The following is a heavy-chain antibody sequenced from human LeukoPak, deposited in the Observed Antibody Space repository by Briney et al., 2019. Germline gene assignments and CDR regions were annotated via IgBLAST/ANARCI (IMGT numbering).Heavy chain of an antibody. D-gene: IGHD3-22*01. Sequence: SETLSLTCTVSGGSISSYYWSWIRQSPGKGLEWIGYIYYTGSTNYNPSLKSRVTISLDTSKNQFSLKLSSVTAADTAVYYCARHGDTSSYYHFLDYWGQGTLVTVSS. CDR3: ARHGDTSSYYHFLDY. J-gene: IGHJ4*02. CDR2: IYYTGST. CDR1: GGSISSYY. V-gene: IGHV4-59*08.